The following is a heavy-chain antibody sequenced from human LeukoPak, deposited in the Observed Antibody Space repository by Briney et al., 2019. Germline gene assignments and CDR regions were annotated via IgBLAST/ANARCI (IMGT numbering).Heavy chain of an antibody. CDR1: GFTFSSYG. Sequence: GRSLRLSCAASGFTFSSYGMHWVRQAPGKGLEWVAVISYDGSNKYYADSVKGRFTISRGNSKNTLYLQMNSLRAEDTAVYYCARDSRDTQFEYWGQGTLVTVSS. D-gene: IGHD2-21*02. CDR2: ISYDGSNK. V-gene: IGHV3-30*03. J-gene: IGHJ4*02. CDR3: ARDSRDTQFEY.